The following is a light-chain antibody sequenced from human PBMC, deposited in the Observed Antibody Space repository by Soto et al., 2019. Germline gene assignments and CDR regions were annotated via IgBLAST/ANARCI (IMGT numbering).Light chain of an antibody. J-gene: IGLJ1*01. CDR1: SSDVGGYNY. Sequence: QSVLTQPASVSGSPGQSITISCTGTSSDVGGYNYVSWYQQHPVKAPKLMIYDVTNRPSGVSDRFSGSKSGNTASLTISGLQAEDEADYYCSSYTSSSTPYVFGTGTKVNVL. CDR3: SSYTSSSTPYV. CDR2: DVT. V-gene: IGLV2-14*01.